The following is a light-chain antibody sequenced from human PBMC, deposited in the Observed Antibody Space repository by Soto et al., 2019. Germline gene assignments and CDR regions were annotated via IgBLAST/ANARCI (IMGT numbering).Light chain of an antibody. CDR1: QSVSSSY. CDR3: QQYATIT. V-gene: IGKV3-20*01. Sequence: EIVLTQSPGTLSLSPGERATLSCRASQSVSSSYLACYQQKPGQAPRLLIYGASSRATGIPDRFSGSGSGTDFTLTISRLEPEDFAVYYCQQYATITFGQGTRLEIK. J-gene: IGKJ5*01. CDR2: GAS.